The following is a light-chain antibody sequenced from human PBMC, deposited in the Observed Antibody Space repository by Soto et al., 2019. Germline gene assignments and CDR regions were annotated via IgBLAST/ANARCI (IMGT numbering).Light chain of an antibody. V-gene: IGLV1-40*01. Sequence: QSALTQSPSVSGAPGQRVSISCTGTSSNIGSGFDVHWYQQLPATAPKLLIYGNNNRPSGVPDRFSGSKSCTSASLAITGLQAEDEADYYCQSYDTSLSGGSVFGTGTKLTVL. J-gene: IGLJ1*01. CDR2: GNN. CDR1: SSNIGSGFD. CDR3: QSYDTSLSGGSV.